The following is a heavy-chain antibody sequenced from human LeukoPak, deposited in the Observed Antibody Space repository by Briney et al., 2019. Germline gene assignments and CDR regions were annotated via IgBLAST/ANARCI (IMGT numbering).Heavy chain of an antibody. V-gene: IGHV3-23*01. CDR1: GFTFSSYA. J-gene: IGHJ4*02. CDR3: AKVGGGGYSYGHYYFDY. D-gene: IGHD5-18*01. Sequence: GGSLRLSCAASGFTFSSYAMSWVRQAPGKGLEGVSAISGSGGSTYYADSVKGRFTISRDNSKNTLYLQMNSLRAEDTAVYYCAKVGGGGYSYGHYYFDYWGQGTLVTVSS. CDR2: ISGSGGST.